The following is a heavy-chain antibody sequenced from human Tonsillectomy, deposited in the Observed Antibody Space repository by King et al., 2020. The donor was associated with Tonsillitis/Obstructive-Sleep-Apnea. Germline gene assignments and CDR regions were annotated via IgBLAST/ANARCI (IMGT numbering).Heavy chain of an antibody. V-gene: IGHV4-34*01. CDR2: INHSGDT. Sequence: VQLPQWGAGLSKPSETLSLPCAVYGGSFSGSYWSWIRQPPGKGLEWIGEINHSGDTNYNPSLKSRVTISIDTSKNQFSLKLTSATAADTAVYYCAREEIFLVPVVMGGGFDHWGQGTLVTVSS. D-gene: IGHD3-22*01. J-gene: IGHJ4*02. CDR3: AREEIFLVPVVMGGGFDH. CDR1: GGSFSGSY.